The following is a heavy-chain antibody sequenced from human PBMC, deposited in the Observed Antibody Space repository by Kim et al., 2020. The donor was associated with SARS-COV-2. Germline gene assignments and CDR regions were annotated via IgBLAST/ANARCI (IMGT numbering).Heavy chain of an antibody. CDR1: GFTFSDYY. CDR3: ARENSHITIFGVVTRIGMDV. Sequence: GGSLRLSCAASGFTFSDYYMSWIRQAPGKGLEWVSYISSSGSTIYYADSVKGRFTISRDNAKNPLYLQMNSLGAEDTAVYYCARENSHITIFGVVTRIGMDVWGQGTTVTVSS. CDR2: ISSSGSTI. V-gene: IGHV3-11*01. J-gene: IGHJ6*02. D-gene: IGHD3-3*01.